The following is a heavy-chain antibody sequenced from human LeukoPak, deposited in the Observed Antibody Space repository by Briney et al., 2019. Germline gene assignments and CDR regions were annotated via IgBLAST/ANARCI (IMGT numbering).Heavy chain of an antibody. J-gene: IGHJ4*02. D-gene: IGHD4-17*01. V-gene: IGHV4-59*01. Sequence: SETPSLTCTVSGGSISSYYWSWIRQPPGKGLEWIGYIYYSGSTNYNPSLKSRVTISVDTSKNQFSLKLNSVTAADTAVYYCARADGYYALWGQGALVTVSS. CDR3: ARADGYYAL. CDR2: IYYSGST. CDR1: GGSISSYY.